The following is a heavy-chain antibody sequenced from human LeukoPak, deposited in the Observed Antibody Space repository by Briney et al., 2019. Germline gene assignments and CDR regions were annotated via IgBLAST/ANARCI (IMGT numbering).Heavy chain of an antibody. J-gene: IGHJ4*02. CDR3: ARGGTTREGFDY. CDR1: GFTFDDFA. Sequence: GGSLRLSCAASGFTFDDFAMHWVRQAPGKGLEWVSSISWNSGAIGYADSVKGRFTISRDNAKNSLYLQMNSLRAEDMALYYCARGGTTREGFDYWGQGTLVTVSS. CDR2: ISWNSGAI. V-gene: IGHV3-9*03. D-gene: IGHD1-7*01.